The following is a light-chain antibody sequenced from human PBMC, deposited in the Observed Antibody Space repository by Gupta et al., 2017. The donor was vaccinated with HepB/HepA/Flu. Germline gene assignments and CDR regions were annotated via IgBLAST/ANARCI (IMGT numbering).Light chain of an antibody. CDR2: DAS. Sequence: EIVLTPSPATLSLSPGERATLSCRASQSISYFLSGYQQQPGQAPRRLIYDASNRASGSPARCSGSGSGTDCTLNTSSLEAEDVAVDYCRQRGNGPCAFGPGTKVEIK. V-gene: IGKV3-11*01. CDR1: QSISYF. CDR3: RQRGNGPCA. J-gene: IGKJ3*01.